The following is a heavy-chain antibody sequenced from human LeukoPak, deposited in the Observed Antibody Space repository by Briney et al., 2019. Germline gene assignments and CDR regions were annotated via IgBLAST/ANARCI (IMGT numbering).Heavy chain of an antibody. CDR2: ISSSGSTI. V-gene: IGHV3-11*01. Sequence: GGSLRLSCAASGFTFSDYYMSWIRQAPGKGLEWVSYISSSGSTIYYADSVKGRFTISRDSAKNSLYLQMNSLRAEDTAVYYCATCTYSYGYGANYYYGMDVWGQGTTVTVSS. J-gene: IGHJ6*02. CDR3: ATCTYSYGYGANYYYGMDV. CDR1: GFTFSDYY. D-gene: IGHD5-18*01.